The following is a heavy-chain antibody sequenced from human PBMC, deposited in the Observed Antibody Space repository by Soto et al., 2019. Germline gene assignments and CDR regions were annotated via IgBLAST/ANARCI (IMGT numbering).Heavy chain of an antibody. J-gene: IGHJ6*03. CDR3: ARGSGGRTSYYYYYMDV. V-gene: IGHV1-2*04. Sequence: ASVKVSCKASGYTFTGYYMHWVRQAPGQGLEWMGWINPNSGGTNYAQKFQGWVTMTRDTSISTAYMELSRLRSDDTAVYYCARGSGGRTSYYYYYMDVWGKGTTVTGSS. CDR2: INPNSGGT. D-gene: IGHD3-10*01. CDR1: GYTFTGYY.